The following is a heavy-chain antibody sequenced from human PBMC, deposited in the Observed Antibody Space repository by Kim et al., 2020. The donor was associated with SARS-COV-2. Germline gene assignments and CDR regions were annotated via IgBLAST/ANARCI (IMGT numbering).Heavy chain of an antibody. CDR2: INAGNGNT. CDR3: AREAYSSSWYPWFDP. Sequence: ASVTVSCKASGYTFTSYAMHWVRQAPGQRLEWMGWINAGNGNTKYSQKFQGRVTITRDTSASTAYMELSSLRSEDTAVYYCAREAYSSSWYPWFDPWGQGTLVTVSS. D-gene: IGHD6-13*01. CDR1: GYTFTSYA. V-gene: IGHV1-3*01. J-gene: IGHJ5*02.